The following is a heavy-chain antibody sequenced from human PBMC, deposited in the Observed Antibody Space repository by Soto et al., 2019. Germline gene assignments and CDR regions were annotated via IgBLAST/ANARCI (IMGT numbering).Heavy chain of an antibody. Sequence: ASVKVSCKASGGTFSSYAISWVRQAPGQGLEWMGGIIPIFGTANYAQKFQGRVTITADESTSTAYMELSSLRSEDTAVYYCARGLYDFWSGYHMHHYYYYYMDVWGKGTTVTVSS. V-gene: IGHV1-69*13. D-gene: IGHD3-3*01. CDR2: IIPIFGTA. CDR1: GGTFSSYA. J-gene: IGHJ6*03. CDR3: ARGLYDFWSGYHMHHYYYYYMDV.